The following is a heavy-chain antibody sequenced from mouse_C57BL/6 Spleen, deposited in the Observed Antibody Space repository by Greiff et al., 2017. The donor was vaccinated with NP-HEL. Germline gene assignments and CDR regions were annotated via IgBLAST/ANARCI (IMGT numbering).Heavy chain of an antibody. V-gene: IGHV3-8*01. CDR1: GYSITSDY. J-gene: IGHJ4*01. CDR2: ISYSGST. D-gene: IGHD3-2*02. CDR3: AIASHSSGYVEAMDY. Sequence: DVKLQESGPGLAKPSQTLSLTCSVTGYSITSDYWNWIRKFPGNKLEYMGYISYSGSTYYNPSLKSRISITRDTSKNQYYLQLNSVTTEDTATYYWAIASHSSGYVEAMDYWGQGTSVTVSS.